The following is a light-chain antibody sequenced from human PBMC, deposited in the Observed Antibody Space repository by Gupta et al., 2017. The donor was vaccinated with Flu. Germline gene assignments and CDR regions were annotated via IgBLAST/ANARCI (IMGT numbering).Light chain of an antibody. CDR3: HQSHNLPWT. V-gene: IGKV6-21*01. J-gene: IGKJ1*01. CDR1: QNIGSS. Sequence: EIVLTQSPDFQSVTPKEKVTITCRASQNIGSSLHWYQQKPEQSPKLLIKYASQAGSGVPSRFSGSGSGTDFTLTIKSLEAEDAATYYFHQSHNLPWTFGQGTKVEIK. CDR2: YAS.